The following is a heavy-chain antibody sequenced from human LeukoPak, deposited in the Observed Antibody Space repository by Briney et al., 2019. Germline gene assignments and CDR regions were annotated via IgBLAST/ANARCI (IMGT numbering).Heavy chain of an antibody. CDR2: IWYDGSNK. CDR1: VFTFNNYG. V-gene: IGHV3-33*01. Sequence: GGSLRLSCAASVFTFNNYGMHWVRQAPGKGLEWVAAIWYDGSNKYYADSVKGRFTISRDNSKNTLYLQMNSLRAEDTAVCYCARVLQNNWFDPWGQGTLVTVSS. CDR3: ARVLQNNWFDP. J-gene: IGHJ5*02.